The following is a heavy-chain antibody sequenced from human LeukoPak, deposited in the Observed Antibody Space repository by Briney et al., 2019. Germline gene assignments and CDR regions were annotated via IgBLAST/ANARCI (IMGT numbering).Heavy chain of an antibody. CDR2: INPNSGGT. CDR1: GYTFTGYY. J-gene: IGHJ6*02. CDR3: ARDIRVAAAGYYYYGMDV. D-gene: IGHD6-13*01. V-gene: IGHV1-2*02. Sequence: ASVKVSCKASGYTFTGYYMHWVRQAPGQGLEWMGWINPNSGGTNYAQKFQGRVTMTRDTSISTAYMELSRLRSDDTAVYYCARDIRVAAAGYYYYGMDVWGQGTTVTVSS.